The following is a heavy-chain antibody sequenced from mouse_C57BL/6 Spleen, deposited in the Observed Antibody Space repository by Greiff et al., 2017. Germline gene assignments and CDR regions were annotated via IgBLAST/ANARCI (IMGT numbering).Heavy chain of an antibody. V-gene: IGHV5-4*03. CDR2: ISDGGSYT. Sequence: EVKLVESGGGLVKPGGSLKLSCAASGFTFSSYAMSWVRQTPEKRLEWVATISDGGSYTYYPDNVKGRFTISRDNAKNNLYLQMSHLKSEDTAMYYCARGEAGTSSWYFDVWGTGTTVTVSS. D-gene: IGHD4-1*01. J-gene: IGHJ1*03. CDR3: ARGEAGTSSWYFDV. CDR1: GFTFSSYA.